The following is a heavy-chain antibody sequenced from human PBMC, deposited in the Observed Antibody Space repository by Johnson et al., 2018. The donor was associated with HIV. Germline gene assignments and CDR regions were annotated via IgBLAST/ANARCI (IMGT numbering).Heavy chain of an antibody. CDR1: GFTFSSYG. V-gene: IGHV3-30*02. D-gene: IGHD6-13*01. Sequence: VQLVESGGGVVQPGRSLRLSCAASGFTFSSYGMHWVRQAPGKGLEWVAFIRYDGSNNYYADSVTGRLTISRDNSRNTLYLQMNSLRAEDTAVYYCARDDAGYSSSFDAFDVWGQGTMVTVSS. CDR3: ARDDAGYSSSFDAFDV. CDR2: IRYDGSNN. J-gene: IGHJ3*01.